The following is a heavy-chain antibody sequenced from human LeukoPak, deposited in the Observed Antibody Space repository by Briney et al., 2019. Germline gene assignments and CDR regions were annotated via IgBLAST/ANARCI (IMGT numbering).Heavy chain of an antibody. CDR3: ARDTGPYNWFDP. Sequence: GASVKVSCKASGGTFSSYAISWVRQAPGQGLEWMGGIIPIFGTANYAQKFQGRVTITADESTSTAYMELSSLRSEDTAVYYCARDTGPYNWFDPWGQGTLVTVSS. V-gene: IGHV1-69*13. CDR2: IIPIFGTA. CDR1: GGTFSSYA. J-gene: IGHJ5*02. D-gene: IGHD3-10*01.